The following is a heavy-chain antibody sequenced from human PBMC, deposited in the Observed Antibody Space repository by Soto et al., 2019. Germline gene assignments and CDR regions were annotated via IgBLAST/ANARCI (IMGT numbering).Heavy chain of an antibody. CDR3: ARVASGWNDGGAQNWYFDL. D-gene: IGHD6-19*01. Sequence: QVQLVQSGAEVKKPGASVKVSCKASGYTFTSYYMHWVRQAPGQGLEWMGIINPSGGSTSYAQKFQGRVTMTRDTSTSTVYMELSSLRSEDTAVYYCARVASGWNDGGAQNWYFDLWGRGTLVTVSS. J-gene: IGHJ2*01. CDR2: INPSGGST. V-gene: IGHV1-46*03. CDR1: GYTFTSYY.